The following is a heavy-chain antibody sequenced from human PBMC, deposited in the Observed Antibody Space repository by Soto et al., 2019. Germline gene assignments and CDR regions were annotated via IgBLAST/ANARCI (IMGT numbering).Heavy chain of an antibody. CDR2: IYSDGTT. Sequence: LSLTCIVSGGSISGYYWSWIRQPAGKELEWIGRIYSDGTTNYNPSLKGRGTMSVDTSKKQISLKLTSVTAADTAMYYCARDRGYRSGSFGSWGQGVLVTVSS. V-gene: IGHV4-4*07. CDR1: GGSISGYY. CDR3: ARDRGYRSGSFGS. D-gene: IGHD5-18*01. J-gene: IGHJ5*02.